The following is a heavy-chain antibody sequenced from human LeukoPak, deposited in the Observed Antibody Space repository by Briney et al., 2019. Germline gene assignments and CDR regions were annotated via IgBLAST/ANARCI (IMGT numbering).Heavy chain of an antibody. CDR3: ARGKSYYDFWSGYPTPYYYYYMDV. CDR1: GYTFTSYD. J-gene: IGHJ6*03. Sequence: ASVKVSCKASGYTFTSYDINWVRQATGQGLEWMGWMNPNSGNTGYAQKFQGRVTITRNTSISTAYMELSSLRSEDTAVYYCARGKSYYDFWSGYPTPYYYYYMDVWGKGTTVTISS. D-gene: IGHD3-3*01. CDR2: MNPNSGNT. V-gene: IGHV1-8*03.